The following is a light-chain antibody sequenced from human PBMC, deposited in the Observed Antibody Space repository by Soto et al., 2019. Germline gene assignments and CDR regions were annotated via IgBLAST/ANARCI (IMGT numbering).Light chain of an antibody. CDR1: SSDVGSYNL. Sequence: QSALTQPASVSGSPGQSITISCTGTSSDVGSYNLVSWYQQHPGKAPKLMIYEGSKRPSGVSNRFSGSKSGNTASLTISGLQAEDEADYCCCSYAGSSSVFGGGTTLTVL. CDR2: EGS. V-gene: IGLV2-23*01. CDR3: CSYAGSSSV. J-gene: IGLJ2*01.